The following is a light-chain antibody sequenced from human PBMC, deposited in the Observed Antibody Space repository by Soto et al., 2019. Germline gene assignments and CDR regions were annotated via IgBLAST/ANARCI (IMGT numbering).Light chain of an antibody. CDR2: DVS. V-gene: IGLV2-14*03. CDR1: GNDIGGFNF. Sequence: QSALTQPASVSGSPGQSITISCTGTGNDIGGFNFVSWYQQHPGKAPKLIIYDVSDRPSGVSNRFSGSKSGNTASLTISGLQTEDEAAYYSGSYTSTTTLGYVFGTGTKVT. CDR3: GSYTSTTTLGYV. J-gene: IGLJ1*01.